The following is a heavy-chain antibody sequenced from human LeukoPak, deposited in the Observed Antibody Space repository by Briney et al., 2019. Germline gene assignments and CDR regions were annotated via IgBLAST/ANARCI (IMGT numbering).Heavy chain of an antibody. Sequence: HPGGSLRLSCAASGFTFDDYAMHWVRQAPGKGLEWVSLISGDGGSTYYADSVKGRFTISRDNSKNSLYLQMNSMRTEDTALYYCAKDQGYYYDSSGYYALIFDYWGQGTLVTVSS. CDR1: GFTFDDYA. J-gene: IGHJ4*02. CDR3: AKDQGYYYDSSGYYALIFDY. D-gene: IGHD3-22*01. V-gene: IGHV3-43*02. CDR2: ISGDGGST.